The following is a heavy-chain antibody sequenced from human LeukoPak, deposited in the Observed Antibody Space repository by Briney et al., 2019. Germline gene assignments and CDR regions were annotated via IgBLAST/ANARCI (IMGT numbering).Heavy chain of an antibody. Sequence: ASVKVSCKASGYTFTGYYMHWVRQAPGQGLEWMGWINPNSGGTNYAQEFQGRVTMTRDTSISTAYMELSRLRSDDTAAYYCARGYCSSTSCKPWSGWFDPWGQGTLVTVSS. J-gene: IGHJ5*02. CDR1: GYTFTGYY. CDR3: ARGYCSSTSCKPWSGWFDP. CDR2: INPNSGGT. D-gene: IGHD2-2*01. V-gene: IGHV1-2*02.